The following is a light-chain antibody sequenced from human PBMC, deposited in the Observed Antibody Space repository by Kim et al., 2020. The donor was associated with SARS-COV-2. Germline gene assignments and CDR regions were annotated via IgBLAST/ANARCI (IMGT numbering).Light chain of an antibody. V-gene: IGLV3-1*01. CDR1: KLGDKY. J-gene: IGLJ2*01. CDR3: QAWESSTVV. CDR2: QDS. Sequence: SYELTQPPSVSVSPGQTASITCSGDKLGDKYACWYQQKPGQSPVLVIYQDSKRPSGITERFSGSNSGNTATLTISGTQAMDEADYYCQAWESSTVVFGGG.